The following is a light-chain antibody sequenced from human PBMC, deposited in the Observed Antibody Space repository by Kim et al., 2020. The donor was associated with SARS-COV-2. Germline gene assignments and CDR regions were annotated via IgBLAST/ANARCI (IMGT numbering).Light chain of an antibody. CDR2: DAT. Sequence: LSRGETATLSCRASQSVSSYLAWYQQKPGQALRLLIYDATNRATGIPARFSGSGSGTDFTLTISSLEPEDFAVYYCQQRSNWPPYSFGQGTKLEI. CDR3: QQRSNWPPYS. J-gene: IGKJ2*03. V-gene: IGKV3-11*01. CDR1: QSVSSY.